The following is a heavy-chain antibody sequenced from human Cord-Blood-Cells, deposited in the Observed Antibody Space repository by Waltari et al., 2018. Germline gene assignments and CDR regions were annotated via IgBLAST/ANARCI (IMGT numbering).Heavy chain of an antibody. CDR1: GYSISSGYY. D-gene: IGHD1-26*01. CDR2: IYHSGST. J-gene: IGHJ4*02. V-gene: IGHV4-38-2*01. CDR3: ASRAGGYSGSYFDY. Sequence: QVQLQESGPGLVKPSETLSLTCAVSGYSISSGYYWGWIRQPPGKGLEWIGSIYHSGSTYYTPSLKSRVTISVETSKNQFSLKLSSVTAADTAVYYCASRAGGYSGSYFDYWGQGTLVTVSS.